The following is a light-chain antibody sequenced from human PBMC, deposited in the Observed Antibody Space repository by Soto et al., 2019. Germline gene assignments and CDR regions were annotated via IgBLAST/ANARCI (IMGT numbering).Light chain of an antibody. J-gene: IGLJ2*01. CDR3: ASYTITTPVI. Sequence: QSALTQPASVSGSPGQSITISCTGTSSDVGGYNYVSWYQHNPGKAPQLIIYDVSNRPSGISNRFSGSKSGNTASLTISGLQAEDEADYYCASYTITTPVIFGGGTKVTVL. CDR2: DVS. CDR1: SSDVGGYNY. V-gene: IGLV2-14*03.